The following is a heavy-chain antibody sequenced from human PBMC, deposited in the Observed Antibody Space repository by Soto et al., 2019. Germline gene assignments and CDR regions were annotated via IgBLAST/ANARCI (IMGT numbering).Heavy chain of an antibody. CDR1: GGSVNSGSYY. Sequence: SETLSLTCTVSGGSVNSGSYYWTWIRQSPGRGMEWIGYVYYSGTTKYKHSLKKRANISVETTNKHFSLMLGPMTPADTAVYYCARDYWANERRFESWGQGTLVTVSS. CDR2: VYYSGTT. D-gene: IGHD2-8*02. V-gene: IGHV4-61*01. CDR3: ARDYWANERRFES. J-gene: IGHJ4*02.